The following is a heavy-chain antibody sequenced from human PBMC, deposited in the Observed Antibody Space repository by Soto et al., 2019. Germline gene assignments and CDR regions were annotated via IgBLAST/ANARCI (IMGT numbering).Heavy chain of an antibody. CDR3: ATQNDYGDYGYYYSYSGMDV. D-gene: IGHD4-17*01. CDR2: IKQDGSEK. J-gene: IGHJ6*02. V-gene: IGHV3-7*01. Sequence: EVQLVESGGGLVQPGGSLRLSCAASGFTFSSYWMSWVRQAPGKGLEWVANIKQDGSEKYYVDSVKGRFTISRDNAKNSLYLQMNSLRAVDTAVYYCATQNDYGDYGYYYSYSGMDVWGQGTTVTVSS. CDR1: GFTFSSYW.